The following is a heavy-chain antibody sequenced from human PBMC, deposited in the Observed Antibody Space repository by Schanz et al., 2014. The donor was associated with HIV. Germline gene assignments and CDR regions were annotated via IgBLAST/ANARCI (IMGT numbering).Heavy chain of an antibody. CDR1: GFPFSNFA. Sequence: EVQMLESGGGSVQPGGSLRLSCAASGFPFSNFAMSWVRQDPGRGLEWVSAISTGGERTFYADSVKGRFTISRDNSKNTLYLQMNSLRAEDTAIYHCGTYNYGSGHDYWGQGTLVTVSS. CDR2: ISTGGERT. CDR3: GTYNYGSGHDY. J-gene: IGHJ4*02. V-gene: IGHV3-23*01. D-gene: IGHD3-10*01.